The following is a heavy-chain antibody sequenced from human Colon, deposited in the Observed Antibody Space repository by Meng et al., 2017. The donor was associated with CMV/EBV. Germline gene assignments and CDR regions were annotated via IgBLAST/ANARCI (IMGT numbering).Heavy chain of an antibody. CDR2: ITISSSRI. J-gene: IGHJ4*02. CDR3: ARESQGLVPTTYFDY. Sequence: GESLKISCVVSGFTFSSYNTNWVRQAPGKGLEWVSYITISSSRIFYADSVKGRFTISRDNAKESLYLQISNLRAEDTAVYYCARESQGLVPTTYFDYWGRGTLVTVSS. CDR1: GFTFSSYN. V-gene: IGHV3-48*04. D-gene: IGHD6-19*01.